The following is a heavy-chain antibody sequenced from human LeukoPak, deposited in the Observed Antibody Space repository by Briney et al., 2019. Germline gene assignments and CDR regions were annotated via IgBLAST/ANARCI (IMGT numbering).Heavy chain of an antibody. Sequence: GGSLRLSYAASGFIFSSYSMNWVRQAPGKGLEWVSSISSSSSYIYYADSVKGRFTISRDNAKNSLYLQMNSQRAEDTAVYYCARDLVPHSSGWEIDYWGQGALVTVSS. CDR2: ISSSSSYI. CDR1: GFIFSSYS. CDR3: ARDLVPHSSGWEIDY. D-gene: IGHD6-19*01. V-gene: IGHV3-21*01. J-gene: IGHJ4*02.